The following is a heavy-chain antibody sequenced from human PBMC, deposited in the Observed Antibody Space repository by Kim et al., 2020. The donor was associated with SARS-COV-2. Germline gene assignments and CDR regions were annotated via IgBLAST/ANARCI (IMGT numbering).Heavy chain of an antibody. V-gene: IGHV3-23*01. D-gene: IGHD1-26*01. Sequence: GGSLRLSCAATGFTSQNYGMTWVRQAPGRGLEWVSAISASGGSTYYADSVKGRFAISRDKSKNTLYLQMNSLRVEDTAVYYCAKGGNNYRYFDYCGQGTL. J-gene: IGHJ4*02. CDR3: AKGGNNYRYFDY. CDR2: ISASGGST. CDR1: GFTSQNYG.